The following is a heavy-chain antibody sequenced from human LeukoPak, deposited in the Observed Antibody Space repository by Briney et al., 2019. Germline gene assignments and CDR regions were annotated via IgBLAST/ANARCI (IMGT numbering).Heavy chain of an antibody. D-gene: IGHD2-15*01. V-gene: IGHV3-7*03. J-gene: IGHJ4*02. CDR3: ARSMGYCSGGSCFPFDY. CDR1: GFTFSSFW. CDR2: IKQDESEK. Sequence: GGSLRLSCVASGFTFSSFWMTWVRQAPGKGLEWVANIKQDESEKYYVGSVKGRFTISRDNAKNSLYLQMSNLRAEDTAIYFCARSMGYCSGGSCFPFDYWGQGTLVTVSS.